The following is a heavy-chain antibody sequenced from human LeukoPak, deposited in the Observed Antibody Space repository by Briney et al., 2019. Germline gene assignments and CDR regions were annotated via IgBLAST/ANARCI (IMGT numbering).Heavy chain of an antibody. Sequence: GGSLRLSRAASRFTFNSYAMSWVRQAPGKGLEWVSAISGSGGSTYHADSVKGRFTISRDNSKNTLYLQMNSLRAEDTAVYYCVKNWLFDYWGQGTLVTVSS. D-gene: IGHD3-22*01. CDR3: VKNWLFDY. CDR2: ISGSGGST. CDR1: RFTFNSYA. V-gene: IGHV3-23*01. J-gene: IGHJ4*02.